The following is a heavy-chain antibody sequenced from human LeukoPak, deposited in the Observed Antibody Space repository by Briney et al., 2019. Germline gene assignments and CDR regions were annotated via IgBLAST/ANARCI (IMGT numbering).Heavy chain of an antibody. CDR3: AREVVTPSAFDI. Sequence: SVKVSCKASGGTFSSYAISWVRQAPGQGLEWMGGIIPIFGTANYAQKFQGRVTITADESTSTAYMELSGLRSEDTAVYYCAREVVTPSAFDIWGQGTMVTVSS. CDR2: IIPIFGTA. D-gene: IGHD2-21*02. J-gene: IGHJ3*02. CDR1: GGTFSSYA. V-gene: IGHV1-69*13.